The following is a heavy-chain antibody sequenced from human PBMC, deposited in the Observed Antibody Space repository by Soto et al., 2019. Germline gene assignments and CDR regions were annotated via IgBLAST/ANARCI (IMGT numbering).Heavy chain of an antibody. D-gene: IGHD3-22*01. CDR3: AGTRVLNYYESRRSADWFDP. Sequence: SETLSLTCTVSGGSISSGGYSWSWIRQHPGKGLEWIGYIYYRGSTYYNPSLKSRVTISVDTSKNQFSLKLSSVTAADTAVYYCAGTRVLNYYESRRSADWFDPWGQGTLVTVSS. V-gene: IGHV4-31*03. J-gene: IGHJ5*02. CDR2: IYYRGST. CDR1: GGSISSGGYS.